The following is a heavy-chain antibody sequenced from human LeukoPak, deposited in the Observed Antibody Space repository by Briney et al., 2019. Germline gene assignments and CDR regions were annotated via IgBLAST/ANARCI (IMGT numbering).Heavy chain of an antibody. D-gene: IGHD6-13*01. CDR2: IYYSGST. CDR3: ARVKQPRYYFDY. Sequence: SETLSLTCTVSGGSISSYYWSWIRQPPGKGLEWIGYIYYSGSTNYNPSLKSRVTISVDTSKNQFSLKLSSVTAADTAVYYCARVKQPRYYFDYRGQGTLVTVSS. V-gene: IGHV4-59*01. J-gene: IGHJ4*02. CDR1: GGSISSYY.